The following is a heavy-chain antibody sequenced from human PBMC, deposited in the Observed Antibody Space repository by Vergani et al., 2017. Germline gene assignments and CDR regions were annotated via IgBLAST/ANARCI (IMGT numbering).Heavy chain of an antibody. CDR3: AKDYGGPDAFDI. Sequence: QMQLVQSGPEVKKPGTSVKVSCKASGFTFTSSAVQWVRQARGQRLEWIGWIVVGSGNTNYAQKFQERVTITRDMSTSTAYMELSSLRAEDTAVYYCAKDYGGPDAFDIWGQGTMVTVSS. V-gene: IGHV1-58*01. J-gene: IGHJ3*02. CDR2: IVVGSGNT. D-gene: IGHD4-23*01. CDR1: GFTFTSSA.